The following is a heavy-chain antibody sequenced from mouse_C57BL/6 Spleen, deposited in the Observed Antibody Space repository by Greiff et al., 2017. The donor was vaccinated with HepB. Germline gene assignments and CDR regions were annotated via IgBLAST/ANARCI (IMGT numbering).Heavy chain of an antibody. V-gene: IGHV1-80*01. D-gene: IGHD2-4*01. CDR1: GYAFSSYW. CDR3: ARGGDYDRYFDV. J-gene: IGHJ1*03. Sequence: QVQLKESGAELVKPGASVKISCKASGYAFSSYWMNWVKQRPGKGLEWIGQIYPGDGDTNYNGKFKGKATLTADKSSSTAYMQLSSLTSEDSAVYVCARGGDYDRYFDVWGTGTTVTVSS. CDR2: IYPGDGDT.